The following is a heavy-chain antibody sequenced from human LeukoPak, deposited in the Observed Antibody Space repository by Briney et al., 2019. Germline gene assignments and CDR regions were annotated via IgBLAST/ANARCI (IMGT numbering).Heavy chain of an antibody. J-gene: IGHJ3*02. V-gene: IGHV1-2*02. CDR1: GYTFTGYY. CDR3: ARGVFLYDSSLSDGACDAFDI. CDR2: INPNSGGT. Sequence: ASVKVSCKASGYTFTGYYMHWVRQAPGQGLEWMGWINPNSGGTNYAQKFQGRVTMTRDTSISTAYMELSRLRSDDTAVYYCARGVFLYDSSLSDGACDAFDIWGQGTMVTVSS. D-gene: IGHD3-22*01.